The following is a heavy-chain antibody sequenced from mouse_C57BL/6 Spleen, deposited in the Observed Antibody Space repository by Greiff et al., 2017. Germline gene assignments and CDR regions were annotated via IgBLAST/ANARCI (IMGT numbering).Heavy chain of an antibody. CDR1: GFTFSSYA. CDR2: ISDGGSYT. CDR3: AREYYYGSAWFAY. J-gene: IGHJ3*01. D-gene: IGHD1-1*01. V-gene: IGHV5-4*01. Sequence: EVQLMESGGGLVKPGGSLKLSCAASGFTFSSYAMSWVRQTPEKRLEWVATISDGGSYTYYPDNVKGRFTISRDNAKNNLYLQMSHLKSEDTAMYYCAREYYYGSAWFAYWGQGTLVTVSA.